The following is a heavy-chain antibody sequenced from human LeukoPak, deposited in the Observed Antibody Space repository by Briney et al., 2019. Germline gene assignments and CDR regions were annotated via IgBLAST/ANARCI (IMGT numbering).Heavy chain of an antibody. CDR3: ASRLGEYYYGSGSSIAFDI. D-gene: IGHD3-10*01. CDR2: INPNSGGT. CDR1: GYTFTGYY. V-gene: IGHV1-2*02. Sequence: ASVKVSCKASGYTFTGYYMHWVRQAPGQGLEWMGWINPNSGGTNYAQKFQGRVTMTRDTSISTAYMELSRLRSDDTAVYYCASRLGEYYYGSGSSIAFDIWGQGTMVTVSS. J-gene: IGHJ3*02.